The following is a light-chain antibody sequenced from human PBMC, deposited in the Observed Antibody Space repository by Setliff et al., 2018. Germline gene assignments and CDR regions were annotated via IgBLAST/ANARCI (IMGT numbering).Light chain of an antibody. Sequence: QSALTQPRSVSGSPGQSDTISCTGTSSDVGGYNSVSWYQQHPDKPPKLIIYDVSTRPSGVPDRFSGSKSGNTASLTISGLQAEDEADYYCCSYGGTLYVFGTGTKVTVL. J-gene: IGLJ1*01. V-gene: IGLV2-11*01. CDR2: DVS. CDR1: SSDVGGYNS. CDR3: CSYGGTLYV.